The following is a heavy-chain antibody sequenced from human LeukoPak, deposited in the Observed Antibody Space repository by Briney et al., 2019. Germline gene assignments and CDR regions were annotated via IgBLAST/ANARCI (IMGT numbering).Heavy chain of an antibody. V-gene: IGHV1-69*04. J-gene: IGHJ4*02. CDR2: IIPILGIA. D-gene: IGHD6-13*01. CDR3: ARGGSSSSSWYYFDY. CDR1: GGTFSSYA. Sequence: SVKVSCKASGGTFSSYAISWVRQAPGQGLEWMGRIIPILGIANYAQKFQGRVTITADKSTSTAYMELSSLKSEDTAVYYCARGGSSSSSWYYFDYWGQGTLVTVSS.